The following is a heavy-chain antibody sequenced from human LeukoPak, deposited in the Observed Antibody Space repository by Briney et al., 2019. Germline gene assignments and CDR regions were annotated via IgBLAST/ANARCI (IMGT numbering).Heavy chain of an antibody. J-gene: IGHJ4*02. Sequence: SETLSLTCTVSGGSISSGGYYWSWIRQPPGKGLEWIGYIYHSGSTYYNPSLKSRVTIPVDRSKNQFSQKLSSVTAADTAVYYCARRSSTWSFDYWGQGTLVTVSS. CDR1: GGSISSGGYY. D-gene: IGHD6-13*01. CDR3: ARRSSTWSFDY. CDR2: IYHSGST. V-gene: IGHV4-30-2*01.